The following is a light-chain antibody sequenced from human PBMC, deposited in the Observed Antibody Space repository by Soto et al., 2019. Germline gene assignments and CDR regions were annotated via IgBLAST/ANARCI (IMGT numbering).Light chain of an antibody. V-gene: IGLV2-14*01. CDR1: SSDIDAYNY. CDR2: DVS. J-gene: IGLJ1*01. CDR3: GSYTTSSNYV. Sequence: LTQPASVSGSPGQSITISCTGTSSDIDAYNYVSWYQQHPGKAPKLMIYDVSNRPSGISNRFSGSKSGNTASLTIPGLQAEDEADYYCGSYTTSSNYVFGTGTRSPS.